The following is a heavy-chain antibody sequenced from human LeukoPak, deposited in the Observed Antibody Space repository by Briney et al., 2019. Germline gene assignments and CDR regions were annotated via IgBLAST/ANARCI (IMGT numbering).Heavy chain of an antibody. D-gene: IGHD2-2*01. CDR2: IWYDGSNK. CDR1: GFVFSSYG. Sequence: PGGSLRLSCAASGFVFSSYGMHWVRQAPGKGLEGVAFIWYDGSNKYYEDYVKGRLKISRDNSKNTLYLKMNSLRAEDTAVYCCAKDLLSYQLLSRDAFDIWGQGPMVTVSS. J-gene: IGHJ3*02. CDR3: AKDLLSYQLLSRDAFDI. V-gene: IGHV3-30*02.